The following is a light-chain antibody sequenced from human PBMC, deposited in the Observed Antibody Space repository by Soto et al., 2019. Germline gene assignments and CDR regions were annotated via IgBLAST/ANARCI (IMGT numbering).Light chain of an antibody. CDR1: SSDIGAYNA. V-gene: IGLV2-14*01. J-gene: IGLJ3*02. CDR3: SSYTSTSTRV. Sequence: QSALTQPASVSGSPGQSITISCTGTSSDIGAYNAVSWYQHHPGKAPKLMIYDVSNRPSGVSNRFSGSKSGNTASLTISGLQAEDEADYYCSSYTSTSTRVFGGGTQLTVL. CDR2: DVS.